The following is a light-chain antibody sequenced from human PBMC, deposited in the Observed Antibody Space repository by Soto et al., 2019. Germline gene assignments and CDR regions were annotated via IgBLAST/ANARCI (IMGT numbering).Light chain of an antibody. V-gene: IGKV2-28*01. CDR1: QSLLHSNGYNY. J-gene: IGKJ3*01. Sequence: DIVMTQSPLSLPVTPGEPASISCRSSQSLLHSNGYNYLDWYLQKPGQSPQLLIYLGSNRASGVPDRFSGSGSGTDFTLKISRVEAEDVRVYYCMQALPPFTFGPGTKVDIK. CDR2: LGS. CDR3: MQALPPFT.